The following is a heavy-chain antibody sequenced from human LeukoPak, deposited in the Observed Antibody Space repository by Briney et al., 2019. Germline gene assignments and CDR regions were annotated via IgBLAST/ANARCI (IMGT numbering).Heavy chain of an antibody. CDR1: GFIFSNYG. CDR2: IRYDGNKK. CDR3: AKGDGDYQDWYFDL. V-gene: IGHV3-30*02. J-gene: IGHJ2*01. D-gene: IGHD4-17*01. Sequence: GGSLRLSCAGSGFIFSNYGMHWVRQAPAKGLEWVAFIRYDGNKKYYSDSVKGRFTISRDNSKNTLYLQMNSLRAEDTAVYYCAKGDGDYQDWYFDLWGRGTLVTVSS.